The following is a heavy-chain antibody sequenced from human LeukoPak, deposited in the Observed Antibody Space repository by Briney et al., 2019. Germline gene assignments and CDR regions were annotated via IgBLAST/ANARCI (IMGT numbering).Heavy chain of an antibody. V-gene: IGHV3-21*01. D-gene: IGHD2-15*01. CDR3: ARPESHGSLDY. Sequence: PGGSLRLSCAASGFTFSNACMNWVRQTPGKGLEWVSFISSDSSSIYYADSVKGRFTISRDNAKDSLYLQMNSLRAEDTAVYYCARPESHGSLDYWGQGTLVTVSS. J-gene: IGHJ4*02. CDR2: ISSDSSSI. CDR1: GFTFSNAC.